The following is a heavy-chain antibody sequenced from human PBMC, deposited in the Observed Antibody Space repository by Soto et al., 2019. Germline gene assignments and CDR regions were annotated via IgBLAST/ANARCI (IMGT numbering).Heavy chain of an antibody. D-gene: IGHD3-22*01. Sequence: SGGSLRLSCAASGFTFSSYGMHWVRQAPGKGLEWVAVIWYDGSNKYYADSVKGRFTISRDNSKNTLYLQMNSLRAEDTAVYYCARLYDSSGYYQFDYWGQGTLVTVSS. CDR1: GFTFSSYG. J-gene: IGHJ4*02. V-gene: IGHV3-33*01. CDR3: ARLYDSSGYYQFDY. CDR2: IWYDGSNK.